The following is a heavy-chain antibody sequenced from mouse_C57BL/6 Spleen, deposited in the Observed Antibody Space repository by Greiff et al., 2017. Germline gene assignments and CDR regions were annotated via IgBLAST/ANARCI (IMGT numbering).Heavy chain of an antibody. CDR3: ARNYGSSFHYFDY. CDR1: GFSLTSYG. V-gene: IGHV2-2*01. J-gene: IGHJ2*01. CDR2: IWSGGST. Sequence: VMLVESGPGLVQPSQSLSITCTVSGFSLTSYGVHWVRQSPGKGLEWLGVIWSGGSTDYNAAFISRLSISKDNSKSQVFFKMNSLQADDTAIYYCARNYGSSFHYFDYWGQGTTLTVSS. D-gene: IGHD1-1*01.